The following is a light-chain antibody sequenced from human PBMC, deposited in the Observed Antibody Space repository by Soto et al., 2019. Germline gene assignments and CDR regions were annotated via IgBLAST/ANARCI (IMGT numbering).Light chain of an antibody. Sequence: QSALTQPASVSGSPGQSITISCTGTSSDVGGYNYVSWYQQHPGKAPKLIIYDVSNRPSGVSNRFSGSKSGSTASLTISGLQAEDEADYYCSSYTTSNILGVCGGGTKVTVL. V-gene: IGLV2-14*01. J-gene: IGLJ3*02. CDR2: DVS. CDR3: SSYTTSNILGV. CDR1: SSDVGGYNY.